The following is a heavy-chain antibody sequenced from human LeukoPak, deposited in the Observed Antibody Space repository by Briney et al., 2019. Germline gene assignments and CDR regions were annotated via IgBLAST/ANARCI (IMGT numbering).Heavy chain of an antibody. V-gene: IGHV1-18*01. D-gene: IGHD2-2*01. CDR3: ARASPRYCSSTSCRTGYYYMDV. CDR1: GYTFTSYG. J-gene: IGHJ6*03. Sequence: ASVKVSCKASGYTFTSYGISWVRQAPGQGLERMGWISAYNGNTNYAQKLQGRVTMTTDTSTSTAYMELRSLRSDDTAVYYCARASPRYCSSTSCRTGYYYMDVWGKGTTVTVSS. CDR2: ISAYNGNT.